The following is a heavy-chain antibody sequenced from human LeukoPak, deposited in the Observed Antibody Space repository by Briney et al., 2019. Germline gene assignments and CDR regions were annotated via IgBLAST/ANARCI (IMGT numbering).Heavy chain of an antibody. CDR3: AGSYHYYMDV. J-gene: IGHJ6*03. CDR2: ISYIGST. CDR1: GGSISNYY. Sequence: PSETLSLTCTVSGGSISNYYWSWIRQPPGKGLEWIGDISYIGSTKYNPSLKSRVTISEDTSKKQFSVKLSSVTAADTAVYYCAGSYHYYMDVWGKGTTVTVSS. V-gene: IGHV4-59*01.